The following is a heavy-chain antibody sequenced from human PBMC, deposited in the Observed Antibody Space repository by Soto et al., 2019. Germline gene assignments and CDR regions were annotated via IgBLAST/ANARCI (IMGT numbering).Heavy chain of an antibody. CDR3: ARQGYYDFWGGYEP. V-gene: IGHV4-39*01. CDR2: IYYSGST. Sequence: SETLSLTCTVSGGSISSSSYYWGWIRQPPGKGLEWIGSIYYSGSTYYNPSLKSRVTISVDTSKNQFSLKLSSVTAADTAVYYCARQGYYDFWGGYEPWGQGTLVTVSS. D-gene: IGHD3-3*01. CDR1: GGSISSSSYY. J-gene: IGHJ5*02.